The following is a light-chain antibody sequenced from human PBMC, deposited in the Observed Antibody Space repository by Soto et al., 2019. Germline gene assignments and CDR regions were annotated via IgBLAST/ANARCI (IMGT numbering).Light chain of an antibody. J-gene: IGKJ5*01. Sequence: DIVLTQSPGTLSLSPGEGATLSCRAGQSVSSSYLAWYQRKPGQAPRLLIYGASSRATGIPDRFSGSGSGTDFTLTISRLEPEDFAVYYCQQYGSSPPITFGQGTRLEIK. CDR1: QSVSSSY. CDR3: QQYGSSPPIT. V-gene: IGKV3-20*01. CDR2: GAS.